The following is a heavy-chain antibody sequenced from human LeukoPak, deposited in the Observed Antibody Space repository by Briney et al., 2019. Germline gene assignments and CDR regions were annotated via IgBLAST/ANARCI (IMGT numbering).Heavy chain of an antibody. Sequence: SVKVSCKASGGTFSSYAISWVRQAPGQGLEWMGGIIPIFGTANYAQKFQGRVTITTDESTSTTYMELSSLRSEDTAVYYCARDLVYYGSGSYFFDYWGQGTLVTVSS. D-gene: IGHD3-10*01. V-gene: IGHV1-69*05. CDR3: ARDLVYYGSGSYFFDY. J-gene: IGHJ4*02. CDR2: IIPIFGTA. CDR1: GGTFSSYA.